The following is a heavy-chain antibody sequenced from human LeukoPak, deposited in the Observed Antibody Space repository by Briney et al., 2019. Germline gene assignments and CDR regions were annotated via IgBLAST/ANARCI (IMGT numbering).Heavy chain of an antibody. CDR3: ATTGRVTTVEYYFDY. CDR2: FDPEDGET. J-gene: IGHJ4*02. Sequence: GASVKVSFKVSGYTLTELSMHWVRQAPGKGLEWMGGFDPEDGETIYAQKFQGRVTMTEDTSTDTAYMELSSLRSQDTAVYFCATTGRVTTVEYYFDYWGRGTLVTVSS. V-gene: IGHV1-24*01. D-gene: IGHD3-16*01. CDR1: GYTLTELS.